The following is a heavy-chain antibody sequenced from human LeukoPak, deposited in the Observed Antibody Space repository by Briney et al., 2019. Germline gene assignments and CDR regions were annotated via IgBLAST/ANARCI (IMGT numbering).Heavy chain of an antibody. CDR2: IYYSGSS. V-gene: IGHV4-30-4*01. J-gene: IGHJ4*02. CDR3: ARGDSGYYYPY. Sequence: SQTLSLTCTVSGGSISSGDYYWSWIRQPPGKGLEWVGYIYYSGSSYYNPSLKSRVTISVDTPKNQFSLKLSSVTAADTAVYYCARGDSGYYYPYWGQGTLVTVPS. CDR1: GGSISSGDYY. D-gene: IGHD3-22*01.